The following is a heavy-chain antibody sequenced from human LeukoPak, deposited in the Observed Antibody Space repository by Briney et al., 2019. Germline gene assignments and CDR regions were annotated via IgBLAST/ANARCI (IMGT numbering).Heavy chain of an antibody. CDR2: IYPGDSDT. V-gene: IGHV5-51*01. CDR1: GYSFTSYW. D-gene: IGHD6-19*01. J-gene: IGHJ4*02. CDR3: ARGIAVAATFDY. Sequence: GESLKISCKGSGYSFTSYWIGWVRQMPGKGLEWMGIIYPGDSDTRYSPSFQGQVTISADKSTTTAYRPWSSLKASDTAMYYGARGIAVAATFDYWGQGTLVTVSS.